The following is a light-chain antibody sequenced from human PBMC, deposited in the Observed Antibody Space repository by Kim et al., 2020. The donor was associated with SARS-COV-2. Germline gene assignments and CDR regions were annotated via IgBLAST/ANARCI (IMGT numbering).Light chain of an antibody. CDR3: QQSYATPLFT. V-gene: IGKV1-39*01. Sequence: SVGDRVTITCRASQSISNYLNLYQKKPGKAPKLLIYAASNLQRGVPSRFSGRGSGTDFTLTIISLQPEDFATYYCQQSYATPLFTFGPGTKVDIK. J-gene: IGKJ3*01. CDR2: AAS. CDR1: QSISNY.